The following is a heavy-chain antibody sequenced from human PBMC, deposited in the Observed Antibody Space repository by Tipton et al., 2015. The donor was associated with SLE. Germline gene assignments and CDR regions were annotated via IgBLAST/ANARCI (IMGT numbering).Heavy chain of an antibody. CDR2: ISHDGRKE. D-gene: IGHD6-6*01. V-gene: IGHV3-30*04. Sequence: SLRLSCVASGFTFNNYPLSWVRQAPGKGLEWLAYISHDGRKEHYADSVKGRFTISRDNSENTVFLQMNSLRIEDTAMYYCASLVDYWGQGTLVTVSS. J-gene: IGHJ4*02. CDR1: GFTFNNYP. CDR3: ASLVDY.